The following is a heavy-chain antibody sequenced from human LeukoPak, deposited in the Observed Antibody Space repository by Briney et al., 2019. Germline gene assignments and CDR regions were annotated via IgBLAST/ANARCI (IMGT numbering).Heavy chain of an antibody. D-gene: IGHD2-2*02. J-gene: IGHJ3*02. CDR1: GFTVSSNY. CDR3: ASFVGYCSSTSCYTAPGDI. CDR2: IYSGGST. V-gene: IGHV3-53*01. Sequence: GGSLRLSCAASGFTVSSNYMSWVRQAPGKGLEWVSVIYSGGSTYYADSVKGRFTISRDNSKNTLYLQMNSLRAEDTAVYYCASFVGYCSSTSCYTAPGDIWGQGTMVTVSS.